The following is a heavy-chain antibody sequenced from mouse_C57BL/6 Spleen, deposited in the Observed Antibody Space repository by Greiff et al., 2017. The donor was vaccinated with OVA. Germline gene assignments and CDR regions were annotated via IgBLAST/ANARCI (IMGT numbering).Heavy chain of an antibody. Sequence: EVHLVESGPGLVKPSQSLSLTCSVTGYSITSGYYWNWIRQFPGNKLEWMGYISYDGSNNYNPSLKNRISITRDTSKNQFFLKLNSVTTEDTATYYCARRGLLHWYFDVWGTGTTVTVSS. J-gene: IGHJ1*03. CDR3: ARRGLLHWYFDV. CDR2: ISYDGSN. CDR1: GYSITSGYY. V-gene: IGHV3-6*01. D-gene: IGHD2-3*01.